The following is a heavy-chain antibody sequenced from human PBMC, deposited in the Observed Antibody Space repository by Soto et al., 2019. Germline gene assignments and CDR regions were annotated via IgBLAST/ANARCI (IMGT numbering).Heavy chain of an antibody. CDR3: ARGGYCSGGSCYSLLPLDY. D-gene: IGHD2-15*01. V-gene: IGHV1-24*01. Sequence: ASVKVSCKVSGYTLTELSMHWVRQAPGKGLEWMGGFDPEDGETIYAQKFQGRVTMTEDTSTDTAYMELSSLRSEDTAVYYCARGGYCSGGSCYSLLPLDYWGQGTLVTVSS. CDR2: FDPEDGET. J-gene: IGHJ4*02. CDR1: GYTLTELS.